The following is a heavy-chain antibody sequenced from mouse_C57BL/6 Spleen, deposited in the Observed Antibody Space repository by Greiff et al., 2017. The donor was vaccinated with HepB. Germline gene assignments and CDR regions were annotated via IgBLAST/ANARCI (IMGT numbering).Heavy chain of an antibody. CDR2: ISSGSSTI. CDR3: ARGGGLRPYWYFDV. J-gene: IGHJ1*03. CDR1: GFTFSDYG. D-gene: IGHD2-4*01. V-gene: IGHV5-17*01. Sequence: EVQLVESGGGLVKPGGSLKLSCAASGFTFSDYGMHWVRQAPEKGLEWVAYISSGSSTIYYADTVKGRFTISRDNAKNTLFLQMTSLRSEDTAMYYCARGGGLRPYWYFDVWGTGTTVTVSS.